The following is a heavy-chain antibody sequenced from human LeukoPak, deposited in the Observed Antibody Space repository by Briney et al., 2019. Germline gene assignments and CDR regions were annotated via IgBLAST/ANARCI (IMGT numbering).Heavy chain of an antibody. V-gene: IGHV4-61*02. CDR3: ARGDEQWLVNWFDP. J-gene: IGHJ5*02. Sequence: NTSETLSLTCSVSGGSISSGGDYWSWIRQPAGKGLEWIGRIYTSGSTNYNPSLKSRVTISVDTSKNQFSLKLSSVTAADTAVYYCARGDEQWLVNWFDPWGQGTLVTVSS. CDR1: GGSISSGGDY. CDR2: IYTSGST. D-gene: IGHD6-19*01.